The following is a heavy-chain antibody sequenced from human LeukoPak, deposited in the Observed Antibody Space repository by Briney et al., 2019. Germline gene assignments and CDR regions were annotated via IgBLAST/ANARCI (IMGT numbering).Heavy chain of an antibody. D-gene: IGHD5-12*01. V-gene: IGHV3-30*18. Sequence: GGSLRLSCAASGFTFSSYGMHWVPQAPGKGLEWVAVISYDGSNKYYADSVKGRFTISRDNSKNTLYLQMNSLRAEDTAVYYCAKTAKLNGATTTGYYFDYWGQGTLVTVSS. CDR2: ISYDGSNK. CDR1: GFTFSSYG. J-gene: IGHJ4*02. CDR3: AKTAKLNGATTTGYYFDY.